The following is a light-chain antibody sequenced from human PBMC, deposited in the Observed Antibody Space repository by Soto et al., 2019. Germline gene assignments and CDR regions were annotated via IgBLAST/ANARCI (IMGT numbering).Light chain of an antibody. J-gene: IGKJ5*01. CDR3: QQHNSFSIT. CDR1: QSISGY. V-gene: IGKV1-39*01. CDR2: AAS. Sequence: DIQMTQSPSSLSASVGDRVTITCRASQSISGYLNWYQQKPGKAPKLLIYAASSLESGVPSGFSGSGSGTEFTLTINSLQADDFATYYCQQHNSFSITFGQGTRLEIK.